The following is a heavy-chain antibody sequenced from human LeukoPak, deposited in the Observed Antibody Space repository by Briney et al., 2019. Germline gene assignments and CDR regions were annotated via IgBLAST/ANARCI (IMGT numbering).Heavy chain of an antibody. J-gene: IGHJ4*02. V-gene: IGHV4-34*01. CDR1: GGSFSGYY. CDR3: ARGGSYYDILTGYYALYYFDY. Sequence: SETLSLTCAVYGGSFSGYYWSWIRQPPGKGLEWIGEINHSGSTNYNPSLKSRVTISVDTSKNQFSLKLSSVTAADTAVYYCARGGSYYDILTGYYALYYFDYWGQGTLVTVSS. CDR2: INHSGST. D-gene: IGHD3-9*01.